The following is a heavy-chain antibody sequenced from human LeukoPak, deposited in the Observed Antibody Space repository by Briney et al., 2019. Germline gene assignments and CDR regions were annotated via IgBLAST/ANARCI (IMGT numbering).Heavy chain of an antibody. CDR1: GCTFSSYS. V-gene: IGHV3-21*01. Sequence: PGGSLRLSCAASGCTFSSYSMNWVRQAPGKGLEWVSSISSSSSYIYYADSVKGRFTISRDNAKNSLYLQMNSLRAEDTAVYYCVRERLGVVVPAAILYYYYYMDVWGKGTTVTVSS. J-gene: IGHJ6*03. CDR3: VRERLGVVVPAAILYYYYYMDV. D-gene: IGHD2-2*01. CDR2: ISSSSSYI.